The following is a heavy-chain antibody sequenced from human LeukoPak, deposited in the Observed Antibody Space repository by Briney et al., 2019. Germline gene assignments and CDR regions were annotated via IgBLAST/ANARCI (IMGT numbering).Heavy chain of an antibody. CDR2: IYYSGST. Sequence: PSQTLSLTCTVSGGSISSGGYYWSWIRQHPGTGLEWIGYIYYSGSTYYNPSLKSRVTISVDTSKNQFSLKLSSVTAADTAVYYCATDLRGYCSGGSCYGYWGQGTLVTVSS. CDR1: GGSISSGGYY. D-gene: IGHD2-15*01. V-gene: IGHV4-31*03. J-gene: IGHJ4*02. CDR3: ATDLRGYCSGGSCYGY.